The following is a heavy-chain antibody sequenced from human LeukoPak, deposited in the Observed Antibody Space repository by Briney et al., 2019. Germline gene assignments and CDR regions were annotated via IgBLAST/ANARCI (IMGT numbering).Heavy chain of an antibody. J-gene: IGHJ5*01. CDR3: ARQVSGSSGFDS. D-gene: IGHD6-19*01. Sequence: PSETLSLTCTVSGGSIHNSYWTWIRQSPGKGLEWIGYIFSGGTTKYNPSLKSRVTISVDTSKNQFSLKLTSVNAADTAVYYCARQVSGSSGFDSWGQGTLVTVSS. CDR2: IFSGGTT. V-gene: IGHV4-59*08. CDR1: GGSIHNSY.